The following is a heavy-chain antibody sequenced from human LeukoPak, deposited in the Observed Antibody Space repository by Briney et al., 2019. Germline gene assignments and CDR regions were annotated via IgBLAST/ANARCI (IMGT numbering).Heavy chain of an antibody. Sequence: GGSLRLSCAASGFTFSSYAMSWVRQAPGKGLEWVSYISSSSSSTYYADSVKGRFTISRDNAKNSLYLQMNSLRDEDTAVYSCVRGMGAIDYWGQGTLVTVSS. D-gene: IGHD4/OR15-4a*01. V-gene: IGHV3-48*02. CDR2: ISSSSSST. CDR3: VRGMGAIDY. J-gene: IGHJ4*02. CDR1: GFTFSSYA.